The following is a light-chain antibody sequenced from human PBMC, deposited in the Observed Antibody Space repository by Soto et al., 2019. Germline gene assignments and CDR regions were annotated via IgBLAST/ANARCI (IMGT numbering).Light chain of an antibody. J-gene: IGKJ1*01. CDR1: QSVDIN. CDR2: GAS. Sequence: EIVLTQSPATLSVSPGERVSLSFMASQSVDINLAWYQQKPGQAPRLLIYGASTRATDMPGRFSGRGSGTEFTLTISSLQSEDFAVYYCQQYRNWPRTFGQGTKVDIK. V-gene: IGKV3-15*01. CDR3: QQYRNWPRT.